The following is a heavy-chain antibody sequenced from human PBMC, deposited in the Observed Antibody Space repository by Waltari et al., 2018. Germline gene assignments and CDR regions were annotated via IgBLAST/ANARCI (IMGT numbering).Heavy chain of an antibody. CDR2: IYYRGNS. Sequence: QLQLQESGPRLVKPSETLSLTCTVSGDSISDSGSFYWGWIRQPPGRRLEWIGSIYYRGNSYYNLSLKGRATISVDTSNNQFSLKLTSVTVADTAVYFCAKQRLGGSYSEFWGQGALVIVSS. J-gene: IGHJ4*02. CDR3: AKQRLGGSYSEF. V-gene: IGHV4-39*01. CDR1: GDSISDSGSFY. D-gene: IGHD1-26*01.